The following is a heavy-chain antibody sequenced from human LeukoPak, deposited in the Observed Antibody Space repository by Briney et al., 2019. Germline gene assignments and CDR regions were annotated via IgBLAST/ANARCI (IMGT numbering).Heavy chain of an antibody. J-gene: IGHJ4*02. CDR2: ISSSSSHI. D-gene: IGHD3-10*01. V-gene: IGHV3-21*01. Sequence: GGCLRLSCAVSGLNVPSAWMNWVRQAPGKGLEWVSSISSSSSHIYYADSVKGRFTISRDNAKNSLYLQMNSLRAEETAVYYCARERRGEYYFDYWGQGTLVTVSS. CDR1: GLNVPSAW. CDR3: ARERRGEYYFDY.